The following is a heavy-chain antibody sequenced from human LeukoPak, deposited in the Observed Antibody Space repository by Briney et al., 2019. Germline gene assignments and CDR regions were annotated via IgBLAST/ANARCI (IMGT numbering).Heavy chain of an antibody. Sequence: GGSLRLSCAASGFTFSSDAMSWVRQTPGKGLEWVSTISGSGGSIYYADSVKGRFTISRDISKSTLFLQVNSLRAEDTAVYYCAKEGVVVPPTIRGAFVIWGQGTMVTVSS. V-gene: IGHV3-23*01. J-gene: IGHJ3*02. D-gene: IGHD2-2*01. CDR3: AKEGVVVPPTIRGAFVI. CDR2: ISGSGGSI. CDR1: GFTFSSDA.